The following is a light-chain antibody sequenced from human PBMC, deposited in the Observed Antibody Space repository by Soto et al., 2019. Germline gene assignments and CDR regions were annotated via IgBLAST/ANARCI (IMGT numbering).Light chain of an antibody. Sequence: SYELTQPPSVSVAPGETARITCGENNIGSKSVHWYQQKPGQAPVLVIYYDSERPSGIPERFSGSNSGNTATLTISRVEAGDEADYYCQVWDSSTDHVVFGGGTKLTVL. CDR2: YDS. CDR1: NIGSKS. V-gene: IGLV3-21*04. J-gene: IGLJ2*01. CDR3: QVWDSSTDHVV.